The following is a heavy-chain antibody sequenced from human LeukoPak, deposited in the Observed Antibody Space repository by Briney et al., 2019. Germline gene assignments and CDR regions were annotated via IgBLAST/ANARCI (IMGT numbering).Heavy chain of an antibody. J-gene: IGHJ4*02. CDR3: ARAGEWNDLHY. V-gene: IGHV4-59*01. CDR2: IHYSGGT. Sequence: SSETLSLTCTVSGGSISGYYWSWIRQPPGQGLEYIGYIHYSGGTNYNPSLKSRVTILVDTSKNQFSLKVRSVTAADSAVYYCARAGEWNDLHYWGQGTLVNVSS. D-gene: IGHD1-1*01. CDR1: GGSISGYY.